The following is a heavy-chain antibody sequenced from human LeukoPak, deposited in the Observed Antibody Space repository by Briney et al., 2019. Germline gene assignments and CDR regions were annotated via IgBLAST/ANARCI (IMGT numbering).Heavy chain of an antibody. D-gene: IGHD2-2*01. V-gene: IGHV3-23*01. Sequence: GGSLRLSCAASGFTFSSYAMSWVRQAPGKGLERVSAISGSGGSTYYADSVKGRFTISRDNSKNTLYLQMNSLRAEDTAVYYCAKDSTSRAKPNWFDPWGQGTLVTVSS. CDR1: GFTFSSYA. J-gene: IGHJ5*02. CDR2: ISGSGGST. CDR3: AKDSTSRAKPNWFDP.